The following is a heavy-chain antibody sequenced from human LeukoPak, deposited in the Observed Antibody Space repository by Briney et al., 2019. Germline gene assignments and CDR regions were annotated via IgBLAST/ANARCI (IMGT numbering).Heavy chain of an antibody. CDR1: GYTFSSND. CDR2: MNPNSGNT. CDR3: AKVGTSRGNWFDP. V-gene: IGHV1-8*01. Sequence: AASVKVSCKASGYTFSSNDISWVRQATGQGLEWMGWMNPNSGNTAYAQKFQGRVTMTRDTSISTAYMELSGLRSDDTAVYYCAKVGTSRGNWFDPWGQGTLVTVSS. J-gene: IGHJ5*02.